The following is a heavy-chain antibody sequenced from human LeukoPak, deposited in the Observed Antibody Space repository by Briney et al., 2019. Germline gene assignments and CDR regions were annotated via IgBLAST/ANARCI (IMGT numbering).Heavy chain of an antibody. CDR1: GGSISSSSYY. CDR3: ARLLAYCGGDCYSPAFDI. D-gene: IGHD2-21*02. CDR2: IYYSGST. V-gene: IGHV4-39*01. J-gene: IGHJ3*02. Sequence: SETLSLTCTVSGGSISSSSYYWGWIRQPPGKGLERIGSIYYSGSTYYNPSLKSRVTISVDTSKNQFSLKLSSVTAADTAVYYCARLLAYCGGDCYSPAFDIWGQGTMVTVSS.